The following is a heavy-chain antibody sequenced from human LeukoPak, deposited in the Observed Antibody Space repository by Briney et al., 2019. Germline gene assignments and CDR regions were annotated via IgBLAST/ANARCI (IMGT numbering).Heavy chain of an antibody. Sequence: GGSLRLSCAASGFTFSTYWMTWVRQAPGKGLEWVATIKPDGSEKYYVDSVKGRFTISRDNAENSLFLQMNGLRPEDTAVSYCARGQYTDGLSYWGQGTLVTVSS. J-gene: IGHJ4*02. CDR2: IKPDGSEK. CDR3: ARGQYTDGLSY. V-gene: IGHV3-7*03. CDR1: GFTFSTYW. D-gene: IGHD5-24*01.